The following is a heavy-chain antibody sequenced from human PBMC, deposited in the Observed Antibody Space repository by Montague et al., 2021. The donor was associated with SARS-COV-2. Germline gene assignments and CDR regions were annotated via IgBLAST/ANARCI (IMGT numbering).Heavy chain of an antibody. Sequence: SETLSLTRTVSGGSINSYYWSWIRQPPGKGLEWIGYIYYSGSAXXXPSXKSRVTISVDTSKDQFSLRLSSVTAADTAVYYCARTPYSRPLPNYWGQGALVTVSS. CDR3: ARTPYSRPLPNY. V-gene: IGHV4-59*01. CDR2: IYYSGSA. D-gene: IGHD1-26*01. CDR1: GGSINSYY. J-gene: IGHJ4*02.